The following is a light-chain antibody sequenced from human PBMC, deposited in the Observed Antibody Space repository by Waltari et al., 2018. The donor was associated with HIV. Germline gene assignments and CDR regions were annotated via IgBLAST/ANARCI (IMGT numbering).Light chain of an antibody. V-gene: IGLV1-44*01. CDR1: SSTIGSNT. CDR3: AAWHDSLNGSWV. CDR2: SNN. Sequence: QSVLTQPPSASGTPGPRVTISCSGSSSTIGSNTVTCYQQLPGTAPKLLIYSNNQRPSGVPDRFSGSKSGTSASLAISGLQSEDEADYYCAAWHDSLNGSWVFGGGTKLTVL. J-gene: IGLJ3*02.